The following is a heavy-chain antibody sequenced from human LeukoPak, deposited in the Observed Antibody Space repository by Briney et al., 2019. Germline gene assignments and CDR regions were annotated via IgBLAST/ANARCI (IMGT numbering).Heavy chain of an antibody. J-gene: IGHJ4*02. CDR2: INSDGSST. V-gene: IGHV3-74*01. CDR3: TRELDWLPTLDY. Sequence: GGSLRLSCAASEFTFSNYWMHWVRQAPGKGLVWVSRINSDGSSTRYADSVKGRFTISRGNAKNTLYLQMNSLRAEDTAVYYCTRELDWLPTLDYWGQGTLVTVSS. CDR1: EFTFSNYW. D-gene: IGHD3-9*01.